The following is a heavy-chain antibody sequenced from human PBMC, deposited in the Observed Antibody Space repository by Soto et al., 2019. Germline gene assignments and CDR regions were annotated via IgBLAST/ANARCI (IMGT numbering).Heavy chain of an antibody. CDR1: GGSISSYY. CDR3: ARVNSGSYYNWTYYFDY. V-gene: IGHV4-59*01. Sequence: SETLSLTCTVSGGSISSYYWSWIRQPPGKGLEWIGYIYYGGSTNYNPSLKSRVTISVDTSKNQFSLKLSSVTAADTAVYYCARVNSGSYYNWTYYFDYWGQGTLVTVSS. D-gene: IGHD1-26*01. J-gene: IGHJ4*02. CDR2: IYYGGST.